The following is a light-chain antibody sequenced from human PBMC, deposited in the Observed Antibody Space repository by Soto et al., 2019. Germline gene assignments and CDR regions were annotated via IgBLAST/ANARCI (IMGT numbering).Light chain of an antibody. Sequence: IQMTQSPSSLSASVGDRVIITCRASQNINSYLNWYQQKPGKAPKLLISAASNLHSGVPSRFSGSGSGTYFTLTLSSLQPEDFATYYCQQSYSTPWTFGKGTKVDIK. CDR3: QQSYSTPWT. CDR2: AAS. J-gene: IGKJ1*01. CDR1: QNINSY. V-gene: IGKV1-39*01.